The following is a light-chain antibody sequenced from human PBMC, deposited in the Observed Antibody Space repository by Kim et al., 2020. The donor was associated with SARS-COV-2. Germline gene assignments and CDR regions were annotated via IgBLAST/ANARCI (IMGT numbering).Light chain of an antibody. Sequence: QSVLTQPPSVSAAPGQKVTISCSGSSSNIGSSHIFWYQQLPGTAPKLLIYDNAKRPSGIPDRFSGSKSGTSGTLDITGLQTGDEADYYCGTWDSSLSAVVFGGGTQLTVL. CDR1: SSNIGSSH. J-gene: IGLJ3*02. CDR3: GTWDSSLSAVV. V-gene: IGLV1-51*01. CDR2: DNA.